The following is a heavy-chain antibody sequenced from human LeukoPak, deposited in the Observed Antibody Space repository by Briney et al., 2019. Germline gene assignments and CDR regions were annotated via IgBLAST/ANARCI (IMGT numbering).Heavy chain of an antibody. D-gene: IGHD1-26*01. Sequence: ASVKVSCKVSGYTLTELSMHWVRQAPGKGLEWMGGFDPEDGETIYAQKFQGRVTMTEDTSTDTAYMELSSLRSEDTAVYYCATTTIVGATHDAFDIWGQGTMVTVSS. CDR1: GYTLTELS. V-gene: IGHV1-24*01. CDR2: FDPEDGET. J-gene: IGHJ3*02. CDR3: ATTTIVGATHDAFDI.